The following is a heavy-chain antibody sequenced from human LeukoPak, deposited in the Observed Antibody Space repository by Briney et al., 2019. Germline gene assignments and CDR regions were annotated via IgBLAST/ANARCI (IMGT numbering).Heavy chain of an antibody. D-gene: IGHD1-26*01. V-gene: IGHV3-30*02. CDR3: AKSVGATDPFDY. CDR1: GFTLSSYG. CDR2: IRYDGSNK. J-gene: IGHJ4*02. Sequence: GGSLRLSCAASGFTLSSYGMHWVRQAPGKGLEWVAFIRYDGSNKYYADSVKGRFTISRDNSKNTLYLQMNSLRAEDTAVYYCAKSVGATDPFDYWGQGTLVTVSS.